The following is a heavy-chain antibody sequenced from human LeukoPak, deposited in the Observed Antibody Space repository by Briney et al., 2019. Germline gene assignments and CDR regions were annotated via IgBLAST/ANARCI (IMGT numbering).Heavy chain of an antibody. D-gene: IGHD4-17*01. CDR3: ARVTQTDYDFDY. V-gene: IGHV1-18*01. CDR1: GYTFTSYG. CDR2: ISAYNGNT. J-gene: IGHJ4*02. Sequence: GASVKVSCKASGYTFTSYGISWVRQAPGQGLEWMGWISAYNGNTDYAQKLQGRVTMTTDTSTSTAYMELSSLRSDDTAVYYCARVTQTDYDFDYWGQGTLVTVSS.